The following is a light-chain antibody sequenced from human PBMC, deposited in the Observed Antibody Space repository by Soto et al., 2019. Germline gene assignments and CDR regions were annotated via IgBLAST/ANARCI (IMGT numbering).Light chain of an antibody. CDR3: QHYDSLPIT. J-gene: IGKJ5*01. V-gene: IGKV3-20*01. CDR2: GAS. CDR1: QSVSNNY. Sequence: EIVLTQSPGTLSLSPGERATLSCRASQSVSNNYLAWYQQKPGQPPRLLIYGASSRATGIPDRFSGSGSGTDFTLAISRLEPEDFAVFYCQHYDSLPITFGQGIRLVIK.